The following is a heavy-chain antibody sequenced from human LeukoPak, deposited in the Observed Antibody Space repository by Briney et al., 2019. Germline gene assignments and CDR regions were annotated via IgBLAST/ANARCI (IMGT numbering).Heavy chain of an antibody. CDR2: ISAYNGNT. J-gene: IGHJ4*02. V-gene: IGHV1-18*01. Sequence: ASVKVSCKASGYTFTSYGISWVRQAPGQGLEWMGWISAYNGNTNYAQKLQGRVTMTTDTSTSTAYMELRSLRSVDTAVYYCARDLPDILTGYYPFDYWGQGTLVTVSS. CDR1: GYTFTSYG. CDR3: ARDLPDILTGYYPFDY. D-gene: IGHD3-9*01.